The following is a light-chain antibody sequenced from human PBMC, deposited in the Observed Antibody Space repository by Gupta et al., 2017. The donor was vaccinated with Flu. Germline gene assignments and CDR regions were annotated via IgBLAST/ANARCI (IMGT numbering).Light chain of an antibody. V-gene: IGKV3-11*01. CDR1: QSVDNY. Sequence: EIVLTQSPATLSLSPGERATLSCRASQSVDNYLAWYQQKPGQAPRLLIYDASKRATDIPARFSGSGSGTDFTLTISNLEPDDFAVYYWQQRSNGITFGQGTRLEI. CDR3: QQRSNGIT. CDR2: DAS. J-gene: IGKJ5*01.